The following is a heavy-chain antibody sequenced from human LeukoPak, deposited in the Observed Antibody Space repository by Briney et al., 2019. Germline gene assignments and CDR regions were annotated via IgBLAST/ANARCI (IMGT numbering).Heavy chain of an antibody. CDR2: INHSGST. D-gene: IGHD3-22*01. CDR3: ARDYYDSSGFAGADAFDI. V-gene: IGHV4-34*01. Sequence: PSETLSLTCAVYGGSFSGYYWSWIRQPPGKGLEWIGEINHSGSTNYNPSLKSLVTISVDTSKIHFSLKLSSVTAADTAVYYCARDYYDSSGFAGADAFDIWGQGTMVTVSS. J-gene: IGHJ3*02. CDR1: GGSFSGYY.